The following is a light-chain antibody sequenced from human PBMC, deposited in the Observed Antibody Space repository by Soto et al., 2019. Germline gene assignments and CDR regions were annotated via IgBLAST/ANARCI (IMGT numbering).Light chain of an antibody. CDR1: QSIHTS. V-gene: IGKV3-20*01. CDR3: QQYGSSPLT. Sequence: VLTQSPATLSLSPGERATLSCRASQSIHTSLACYQQKPGQPPRLVVYDSTLRANGVPDRFGGSRSGTEFTLTISRLEPEDFAVYYCQQYGSSPLTFGGGTKVDIK. CDR2: DST. J-gene: IGKJ4*01.